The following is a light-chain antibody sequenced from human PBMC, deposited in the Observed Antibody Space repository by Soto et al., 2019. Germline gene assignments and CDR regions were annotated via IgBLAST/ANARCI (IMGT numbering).Light chain of an antibody. Sequence: EIVLTQSPGTLSLSPGERATLSCIASQSVTSNYLAWYQQKPGQAPRLLISDASNRATGIPARFSGSGSGTDFTLTISRLEPEDFAVYYCQQYGSSPGTFGQGTKVDIK. CDR1: QSVTSNY. CDR3: QQYGSSPGT. J-gene: IGKJ1*01. CDR2: DAS. V-gene: IGKV3-20*01.